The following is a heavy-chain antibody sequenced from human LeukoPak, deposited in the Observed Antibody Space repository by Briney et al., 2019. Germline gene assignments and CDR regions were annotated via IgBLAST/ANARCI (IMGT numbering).Heavy chain of an antibody. CDR1: GFTFSSYS. CDR3: AKASTIFRFDY. D-gene: IGHD3-3*01. CDR2: ISDSSHAI. J-gene: IGHJ4*02. V-gene: IGHV3-48*01. Sequence: GGSLRLSCAASGFTFSSYSMIWVRQAPGKGLEWVSYISDSSHAIYHADSVKGRFTISRDNSKNTLYLQMNSLRAEDTAIYYCAKASTIFRFDYWGQGTLVTVSS.